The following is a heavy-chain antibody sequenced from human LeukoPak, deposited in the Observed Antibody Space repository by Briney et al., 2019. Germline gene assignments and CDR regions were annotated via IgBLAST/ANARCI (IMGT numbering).Heavy chain of an antibody. J-gene: IGHJ4*02. CDR3: ARGGGVYGGNPLSF. V-gene: IGHV4-30-2*01. D-gene: IGHD4-23*01. CDR2: IYHSGST. CDR1: GGSISSGGYS. Sequence: PSETLSLTCAVSGGSISSGGYSWSWIRQPPGKGLEWIGYIYHSGSTYYNPSLKSRVTISVDRSKNQFSLKLSSVTAADTAVYYCARGGGVYGGNPLSFWGQGTLVTVSS.